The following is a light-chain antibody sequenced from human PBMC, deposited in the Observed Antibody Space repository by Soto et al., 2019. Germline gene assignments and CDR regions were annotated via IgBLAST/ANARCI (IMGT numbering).Light chain of an antibody. CDR3: SSYPSDSDCV. J-gene: IGLJ1*01. CDR2: AVS. Sequence: QSALTQPASVSGSPGQSITISCTGTSSDVGLYDYVSWYQQHPGKAPQLIIYAVSNRPSGVSNRFSASKSGNTASLFISGLEAEDEADYYCSSYPSDSDCVFGYGRKVTVL. CDR1: SSDVGLYDY. V-gene: IGLV2-14*01.